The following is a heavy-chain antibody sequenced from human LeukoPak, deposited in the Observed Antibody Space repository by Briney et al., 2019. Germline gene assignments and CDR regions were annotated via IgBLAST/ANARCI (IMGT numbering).Heavy chain of an antibody. V-gene: IGHV4-34*01. CDR1: GGSFSGYY. CDR3: ARVESDYYGTGSSTDH. D-gene: IGHD3-10*01. Sequence: SETLSLTCAVYGGSFSGYYWSWIRQPPGKGLEWIGEINHSGSTNYNPSLKSRVTISVDTSKNQFSLKLSSVTAADTAVYYCARVESDYYGTGSSTDHWGQGTLVTVSS. J-gene: IGHJ4*02. CDR2: INHSGST.